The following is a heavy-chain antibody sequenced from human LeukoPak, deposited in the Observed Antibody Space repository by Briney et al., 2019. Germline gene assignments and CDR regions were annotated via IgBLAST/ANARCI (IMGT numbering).Heavy chain of an antibody. J-gene: IGHJ3*01. CDR3: ARGHRDNDV. CDR1: GGSISPHS. CDR2: VFYTGST. Sequence: SETLSLTCTVSGGSISPHSWSWFRQPPGQGLEWIGYVFYTGSTNYNPSLKSRLTMSVDTSKSQVSLQLSSVTAADTAVYHCARGHRDNDVWGQGTMISVSS. V-gene: IGHV4-59*11. D-gene: IGHD2-21*02.